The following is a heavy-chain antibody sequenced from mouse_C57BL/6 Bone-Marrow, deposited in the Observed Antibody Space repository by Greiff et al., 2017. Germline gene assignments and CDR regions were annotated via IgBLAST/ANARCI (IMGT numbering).Heavy chain of an antibody. CDR1: GYTFTSYW. D-gene: IGHD2-3*01. CDR2: IDPSASYT. J-gene: IGHJ1*03. Sequence: QVQLQQPGAELVRPGTSVKLSCKASGYTFTSYWMHWVKQRPGQGLEWIGVIDPSASYTNYNQKFKGKATLTVDTSSSTAYMQLSSLTSEDSAVYYCASHDGYYVYWYFDVWGTGTTVTVSS. V-gene: IGHV1-59*01. CDR3: ASHDGYYVYWYFDV.